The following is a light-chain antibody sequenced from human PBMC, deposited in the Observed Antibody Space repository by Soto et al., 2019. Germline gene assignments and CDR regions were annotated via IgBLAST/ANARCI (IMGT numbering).Light chain of an antibody. J-gene: IGKJ2*03. CDR1: QSVSSSY. CDR2: GAY. Sequence: EIVLTQSPGTLSLSPGERATLSCRATQSVSSSYLAWYQQKPGQAPRLLIYGAYIRATGIPDRFSGSGSGTDFTRTITKLEPEDFAVYYCQQYGNSIYSFGQGTKLDSK. V-gene: IGKV3-20*01. CDR3: QQYGNSIYS.